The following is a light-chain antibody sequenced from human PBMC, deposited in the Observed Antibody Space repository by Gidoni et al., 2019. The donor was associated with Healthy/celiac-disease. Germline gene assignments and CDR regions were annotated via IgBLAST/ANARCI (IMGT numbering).Light chain of an antibody. Sequence: QSVFTQPPSVSAAPGQKVPLSCSGRSSNIGNNYVSWYQQLPGTAPKLLIYDNNKRPSEIPDRFSGSKSGTSATLGITGLQTGDEADYYCGTWDSSLSAVVFGGGTKLTVL. CDR1: SSNIGNNY. CDR3: GTWDSSLSAVV. V-gene: IGLV1-51*01. J-gene: IGLJ2*01. CDR2: DNN.